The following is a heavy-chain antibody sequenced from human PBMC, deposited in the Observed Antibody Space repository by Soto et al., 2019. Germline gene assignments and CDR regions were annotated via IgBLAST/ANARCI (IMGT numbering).Heavy chain of an antibody. D-gene: IGHD3-9*01. CDR1: GGSFSGYY. CDR2: INHRGST. CDR3: AREGGDILTGYYSGWFDP. V-gene: IGHV4-34*01. Sequence: SETLSLTCAVYGGSFSGYYWSWIRQPPGKRQEWIGEINHRGSTNYNPSINSRVTISVDTSKNQFSLKLSSVAAAVTAVYYCAREGGDILTGYYSGWFDPWGQGTLVTVSS. J-gene: IGHJ5*02.